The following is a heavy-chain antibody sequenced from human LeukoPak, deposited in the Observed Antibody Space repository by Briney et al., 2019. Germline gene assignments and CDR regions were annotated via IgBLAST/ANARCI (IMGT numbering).Heavy chain of an antibody. CDR3: VKSGIPGPLAFDI. CDR2: ISGDGGST. V-gene: IGHV3-43*02. D-gene: IGHD3-10*01. J-gene: IGHJ3*02. Sequence: GGSLRLSCAASGFTFDDYAMHWVRQAPGKGLEWVSLISGDGGSTYYADSVKGRFTISRDNAKSTLYLQMNSLRVEDTAVYYCVKSGIPGPLAFDIWGHGTVVTVSS. CDR1: GFTFDDYA.